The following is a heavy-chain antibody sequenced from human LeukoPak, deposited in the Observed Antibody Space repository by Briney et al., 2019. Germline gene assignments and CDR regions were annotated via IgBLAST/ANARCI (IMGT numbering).Heavy chain of an antibody. CDR1: GFSFSNYA. CDR2: INHSGST. D-gene: IGHD2-15*01. CDR3: ARAPSRRYCSGGSCSERSQGWYFDL. Sequence: GSLRLSCATSGFSFSNYAMAWVRQAPGKGLEWIGEINHSGSTNYNPSLKSRVTISVDTSKNQFSLKLSSVAAADTAVYYCARAPSRRYCSGGSCSERSQGWYFDLWGRGTLVTVSS. V-gene: IGHV4-34*01. J-gene: IGHJ2*01.